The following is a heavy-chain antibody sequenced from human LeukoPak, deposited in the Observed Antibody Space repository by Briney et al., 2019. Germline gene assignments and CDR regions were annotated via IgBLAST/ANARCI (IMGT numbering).Heavy chain of an antibody. CDR1: GFTFSSYA. J-gene: IGHJ6*02. CDR3: ARSGITIIVVVKLNHGMDV. D-gene: IGHD3-22*01. V-gene: IGHV3-30-3*01. CDR2: ISYDGSNK. Sequence: PGRSLRLSCAASGFTFSSYAMHWVRQAPGKGLEWVAVISYDGSNKYYADSVKGRFTISRDNSKNTLYLQMNSLRAEDTAVYYCARSGITIIVVVKLNHGMDVWGQGTTVTVSS.